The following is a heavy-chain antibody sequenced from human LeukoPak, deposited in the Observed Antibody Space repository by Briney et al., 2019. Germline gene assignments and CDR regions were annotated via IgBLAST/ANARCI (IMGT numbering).Heavy chain of an antibody. Sequence: GGSLRLSCAASGFTFSSYWMHWVRQAPGKGLVWVSRINSDGSSTSYADSVKGRFTISRDNAKNSLYLEMNSLGAEDTAVYYCARQFGGSYGYWGQGTLVTVSS. CDR2: INSDGSST. J-gene: IGHJ4*02. CDR1: GFTFSSYW. V-gene: IGHV3-74*01. D-gene: IGHD1-26*01. CDR3: ARQFGGSYGY.